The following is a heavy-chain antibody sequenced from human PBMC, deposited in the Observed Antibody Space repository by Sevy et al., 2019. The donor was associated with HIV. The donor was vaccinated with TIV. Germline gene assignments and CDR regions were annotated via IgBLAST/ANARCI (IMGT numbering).Heavy chain of an antibody. J-gene: IGHJ6*02. CDR1: GFTFSNYV. Sequence: GGSLRLSCAASGFTFSNYVMHWVRQAPGKGLEWVTFIASYGNYEDYADSVKGRFTISRDNSKNTLYLQMNSLRPEDTAVYYCARSVLAVAGSYGMDVWGQGTTVTVSS. D-gene: IGHD6-19*01. CDR3: ARSVLAVAGSYGMDV. CDR2: IASYGNYE. V-gene: IGHV3-30*04.